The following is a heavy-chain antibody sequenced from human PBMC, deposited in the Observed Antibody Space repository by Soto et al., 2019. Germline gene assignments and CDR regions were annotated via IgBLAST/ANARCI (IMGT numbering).Heavy chain of an antibody. D-gene: IGHD1-26*01. Sequence: EVLLLESGGGLVQPGGSLRLSCEASGFSFSSFAKNWVRQAPGKGLEWVSAIGDSGASTYYADSVKGRFTISRDNSRNTLYPQLNSLRAEDTAVYYCAKGVELDVWGNGTTVTVSS. V-gene: IGHV3-23*01. CDR3: AKGVELDV. CDR2: IGDSGAST. CDR1: GFSFSSFA. J-gene: IGHJ6*04.